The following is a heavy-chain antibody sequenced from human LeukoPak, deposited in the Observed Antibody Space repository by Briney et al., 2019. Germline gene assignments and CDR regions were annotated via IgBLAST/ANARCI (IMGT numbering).Heavy chain of an antibody. Sequence: SSETLSLTCTVSGGSISSYYWSWIRQPPGKGLEWIGYIYYSGSTNYNPSLKSRVTISVDTSKNQFSLKLSSVTAADTAVYYCARGPYSSGWFSSGFGYYYMDVWGKGTTVTISS. J-gene: IGHJ6*03. CDR1: GGSISSYY. V-gene: IGHV4-59*01. CDR3: ARGPYSSGWFSSGFGYYYMDV. D-gene: IGHD6-19*01. CDR2: IYYSGST.